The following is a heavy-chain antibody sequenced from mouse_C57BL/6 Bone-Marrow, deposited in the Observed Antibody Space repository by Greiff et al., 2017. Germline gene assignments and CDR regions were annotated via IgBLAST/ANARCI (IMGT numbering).Heavy chain of an antibody. CDR1: GFTFSSSA. J-gene: IGHJ3*01. V-gene: IGHV5-4*01. Sequence: EVQRVESGGGLVKPGGALTLSCAASGFTFSSSAMSWVRQTPEKRLEWVATISDGGRYTYYPDNVKGRFTISRDNDKNNLYLQMSHLKSEDTAMYYCARDGWRFAYWGQGTLVTVSA. CDR3: ARDGWRFAY. D-gene: IGHD2-3*01. CDR2: ISDGGRYT.